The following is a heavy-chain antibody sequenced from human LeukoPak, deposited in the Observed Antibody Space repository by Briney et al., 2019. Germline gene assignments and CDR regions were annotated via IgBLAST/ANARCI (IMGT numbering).Heavy chain of an antibody. CDR3: AREGDYSPFDC. V-gene: IGHV3-74*01. CDR1: GFTFSGHW. D-gene: IGHD2-21*01. CDR2: INSDGGRT. Sequence: GGSLRLSCATSGFTFSGHWMHWVRQAPGKGLVWVSRINSDGGRTTYGDSVKGRFTISRDNAKNTLYLQMNSLRVEDTAVYYCAREGDYSPFDCWGQGTLVTVSS. J-gene: IGHJ4*02.